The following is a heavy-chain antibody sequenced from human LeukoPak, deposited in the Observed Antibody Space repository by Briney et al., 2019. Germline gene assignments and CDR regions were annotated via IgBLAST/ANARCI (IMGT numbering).Heavy chain of an antibody. V-gene: IGHV3-33*01. Sequence: GGSLRLSCAASGFTFSSYGMHWVRQAPGKGLEWVAVIWYDGSNKYYADSVKGRFTISRDNSKNTLYLQMNSLRAEDTAVYYCARDWEVSDPQYEPCYYFDYWGQGTLVTVSS. CDR1: GFTFSSYG. D-gene: IGHD1-26*01. J-gene: IGHJ4*02. CDR3: ARDWEVSDPQYEPCYYFDY. CDR2: IWYDGSNK.